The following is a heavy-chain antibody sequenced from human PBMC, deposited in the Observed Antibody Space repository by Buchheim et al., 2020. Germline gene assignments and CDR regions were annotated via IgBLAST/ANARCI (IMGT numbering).Heavy chain of an antibody. V-gene: IGHV4-39*01. D-gene: IGHD2-15*01. CDR2: IYYSGST. CDR1: DGSISRSSHY. Sequence: QLQLQESGPGLVKPSETLSLTCSASDGSISRSSHYWGWIRQPPGKGLEWIGTIYYSGSTYYNTSLKSRVTISVDTSKSQFSLRLTSMTAADTAIYYCARGYCGGGTCYFYSGWFDSWGQGTL. J-gene: IGHJ5*01. CDR3: ARGYCGGGTCYFYSGWFDS.